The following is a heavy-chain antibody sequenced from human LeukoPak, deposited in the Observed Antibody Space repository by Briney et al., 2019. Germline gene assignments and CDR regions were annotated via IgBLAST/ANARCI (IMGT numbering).Heavy chain of an antibody. V-gene: IGHV1-69*13. Sequence: PGKFSCKASEGTFSSYAISWGRQAPGQGLEWMGGIIPIFGTANYAQKFQGRVTITADESTSTAYMELSSLRSEDTAVYYCARVVLGGFDYWGQGTLVTVSS. J-gene: IGHJ4*02. CDR1: EGTFSSYA. CDR2: IIPIFGTA. D-gene: IGHD3-10*01. CDR3: ARVVLGGFDY.